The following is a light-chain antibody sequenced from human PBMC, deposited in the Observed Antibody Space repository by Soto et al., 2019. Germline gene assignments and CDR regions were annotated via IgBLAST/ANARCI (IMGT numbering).Light chain of an antibody. Sequence: DIQMTQSLSSLSASVGDRVTIPCRASQTISRNLNWYQQKPGKAPKLLIYAASSLQSGVPSRFSGSGSGTDFTLAISSLQPEDFATYYCQQSDSIPITFGQGTRMEIK. CDR2: AAS. CDR1: QTISRN. V-gene: IGKV1-39*01. CDR3: QQSDSIPIT. J-gene: IGKJ5*01.